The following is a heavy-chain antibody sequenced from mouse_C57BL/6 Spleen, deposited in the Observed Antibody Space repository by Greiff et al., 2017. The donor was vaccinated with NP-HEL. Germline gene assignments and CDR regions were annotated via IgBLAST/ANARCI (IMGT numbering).Heavy chain of an antibody. Sequence: EVMLVESGGELVKPGGSLKLSCAASGFTFSSYGMSWVRQTPDKRLEWVATISSGGSYTYYPDSVKGRFTLSRDNAKNTLYLQMSSLKSEDTAMYYCARHPLRGDAMDYWGQGTSVTVSS. CDR3: ARHPLRGDAMDY. CDR2: ISSGGSYT. J-gene: IGHJ4*01. CDR1: GFTFSSYG. D-gene: IGHD1-1*01. V-gene: IGHV5-6*01.